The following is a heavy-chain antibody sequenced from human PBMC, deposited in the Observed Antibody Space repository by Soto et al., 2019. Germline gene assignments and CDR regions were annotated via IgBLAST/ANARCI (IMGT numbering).Heavy chain of an antibody. CDR3: ARGGSGWAEYFQH. J-gene: IGHJ1*01. V-gene: IGHV4-30-4*08. D-gene: IGHD6-25*01. CDR2: IYYTGGT. CDR1: GGSIGSTDSY. Sequence: QVQLQESGPGLVEPSQTLSLTCTVSGGSIGSTDSYWSWIRRPPGKGLEWIGDIYYTGGTFYNPSLKSRLTISLETSSNQFSLTLTSVTATDTGIYYCARGGSGWAEYFQHWGQGTLVAVSS.